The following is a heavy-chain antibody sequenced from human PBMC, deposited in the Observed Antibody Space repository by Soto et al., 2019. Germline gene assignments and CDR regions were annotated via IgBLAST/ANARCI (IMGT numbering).Heavy chain of an antibody. Sequence: SVTLCLTCTVYGGSIIGYYLSWIRPPTGKGLEWIGEINHSGSTNYNPSLKSRVTISVDTSKNQFSLKLSSVTAADTAVYYCARGREDTPEGGWFDPWGQGTLVTVSS. J-gene: IGHJ5*02. D-gene: IGHD5-18*01. CDR3: ARGREDTPEGGWFDP. CDR2: INHSGST. CDR1: GGSIIGYY. V-gene: IGHV4-34*01.